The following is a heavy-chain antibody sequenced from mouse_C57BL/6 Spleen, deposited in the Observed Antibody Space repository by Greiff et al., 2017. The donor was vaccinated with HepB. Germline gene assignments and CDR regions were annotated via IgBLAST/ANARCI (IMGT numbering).Heavy chain of an antibody. CDR2: IHPSDSDT. D-gene: IGHD4-1*01. Sequence: QVQLQQPGAELVKPGASVKVSCEASGYTFTSYWMHWVKQRPGQGLEWIGRIHPSDSDTNYNQKFKGKATLTVDKSSSTAYMQLSSLTSEDSAVYYCAMGVRTGTYYFDYWGQGTTLTVSS. CDR1: GYTFTSYW. J-gene: IGHJ2*01. V-gene: IGHV1-74*01. CDR3: AMGVRTGTYYFDY.